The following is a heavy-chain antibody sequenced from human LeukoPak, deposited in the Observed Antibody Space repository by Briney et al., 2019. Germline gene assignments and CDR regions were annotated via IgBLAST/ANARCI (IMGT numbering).Heavy chain of an antibody. D-gene: IGHD2-2*01. Sequence: SVKVSCKASGGTFSSYAISWVRQAPGQGLEWMGRIIPIFGTANYAQKFQGRVTITTDESTSTAYMELSSLRSEDTAVYYCAREGAGDIVVVPAAMPFDPWDQGTLVTVSS. J-gene: IGHJ5*02. CDR1: GGTFSSYA. V-gene: IGHV1-69*05. CDR2: IIPIFGTA. CDR3: AREGAGDIVVVPAAMPFDP.